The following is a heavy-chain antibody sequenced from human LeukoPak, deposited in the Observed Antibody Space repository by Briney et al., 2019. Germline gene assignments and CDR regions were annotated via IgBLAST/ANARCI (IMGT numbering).Heavy chain of an antibody. V-gene: IGHV3-23*01. CDR1: GFTFSSYW. CDR2: ISGSGGST. J-gene: IGHJ3*02. D-gene: IGHD3-22*01. CDR3: AKEYYDSSGYSEDAFDI. Sequence: GGSLRLSCAASGFTFSSYWMSWVRQAPGKGLEWVSAISGSGGSTYYADSVKGRFTISRDNSKNTLYLQMNSLRAEDTAVYYCAKEYYDSSGYSEDAFDIWGQGTMVTVSS.